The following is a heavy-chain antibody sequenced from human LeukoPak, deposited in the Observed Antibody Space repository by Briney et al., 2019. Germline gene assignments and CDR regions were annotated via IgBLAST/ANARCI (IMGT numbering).Heavy chain of an antibody. D-gene: IGHD3-9*01. Sequence: PGGSLRLSCAASGFTFSNYGMFWVRQAPGKGLEYVAFIWYDGTNEHYVDSVKGRFTISRDNYRNTLYLQMNSVRPEDTAVYYCAKGYANGCNFEDYWGQGTLVTVSS. J-gene: IGHJ4*02. CDR2: IWYDGTNE. CDR3: AKGYANGCNFEDY. V-gene: IGHV3-30*02. CDR1: GFTFSNYG.